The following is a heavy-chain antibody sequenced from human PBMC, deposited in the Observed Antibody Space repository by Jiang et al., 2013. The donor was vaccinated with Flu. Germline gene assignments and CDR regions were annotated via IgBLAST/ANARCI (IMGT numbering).Heavy chain of an antibody. CDR1: YG. CDR2: ISAYNGNT. V-gene: IGHV1-18*01. D-gene: IGHD6-13*01. Sequence: YGISWVRQAPGQGLEWMGWISAYNGNTNYAQKLQGRVTMTTDTSTSTAYMELRSLRSDDTAVYYCARGSRVGSAAGNWFDPWGQGTLVTVSS. J-gene: IGHJ5*02. CDR3: ARGSRVGSAAGNWFDP.